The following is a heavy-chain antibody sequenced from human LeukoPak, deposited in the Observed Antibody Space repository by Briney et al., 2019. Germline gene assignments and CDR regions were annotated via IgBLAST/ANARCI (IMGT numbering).Heavy chain of an antibody. Sequence: SETLSLTCTVSGDSISSYYWSWIRQPPGKGLEWIGNIHYSGHTNYNLSLKSRVTISVDTSTNQLSLKLSSMTAADTAVYYCVSEDRGFAYWGQGTLVTAS. CDR1: GDSISSYY. V-gene: IGHV4-59*01. CDR2: IHYSGHT. CDR3: VSEDRGFAY. J-gene: IGHJ4*02.